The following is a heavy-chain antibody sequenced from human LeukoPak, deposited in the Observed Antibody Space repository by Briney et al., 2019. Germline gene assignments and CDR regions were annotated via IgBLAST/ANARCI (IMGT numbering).Heavy chain of an antibody. CDR1: GFTFSGCA. D-gene: IGHD3-22*01. V-gene: IGHV3-7*01. Sequence: GGSLRLSCAASGFTFSGCAVHWVRQAPGKGLEWVANIKYDGSVINYVDSVKGRFTISRDNAQNSLYLQMNSLRVEDSALYYCATDRGFLTFDYWGQGTLVTVSS. CDR2: IKYDGSVI. J-gene: IGHJ4*02. CDR3: ATDRGFLTFDY.